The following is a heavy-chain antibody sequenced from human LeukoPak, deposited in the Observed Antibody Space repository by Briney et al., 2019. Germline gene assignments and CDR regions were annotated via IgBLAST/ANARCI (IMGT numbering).Heavy chain of an antibody. Sequence: GRCLRLSCAASGFTFSSYWMHWVRQAPGKGLVWVSRIHSDGSSRNYADSVKGRFTISRDNAKNTLYLQMNRLRVEDTAVYYCARGVYYDSSGYYNPLNFDYWGQGTLVTVSS. CDR3: ARGVYYDSSGYYNPLNFDY. CDR2: IHSDGSSR. V-gene: IGHV3-74*01. CDR1: GFTFSSYW. J-gene: IGHJ4*02. D-gene: IGHD3-22*01.